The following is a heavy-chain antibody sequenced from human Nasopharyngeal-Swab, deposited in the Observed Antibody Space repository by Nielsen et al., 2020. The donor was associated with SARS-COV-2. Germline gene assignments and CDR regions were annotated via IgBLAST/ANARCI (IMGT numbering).Heavy chain of an antibody. CDR3: ARTEHGGSYYYGMDV. D-gene: IGHD1/OR15-1a*01. J-gene: IGHJ6*02. V-gene: IGHV3-21*01. CDR2: ISSSSSYI. Sequence: VRQMPGKGLEWVSSISSSSSYIYYADSVKGRFTVSRDNAKNSLYLQMNSLRAEDTAVYYCARTEHGGSYYYGMDVWGQGTTVTVSS.